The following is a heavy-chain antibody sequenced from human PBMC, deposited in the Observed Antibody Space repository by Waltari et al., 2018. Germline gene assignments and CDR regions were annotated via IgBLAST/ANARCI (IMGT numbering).Heavy chain of an antibody. D-gene: IGHD5-18*01. CDR3: ARVLRGYSSLPDY. CDR1: GFTFSSYS. CDR2: ISSSSSYI. Sequence: EVQLVESGGGLVKPGGSLRLSCAASGFTFSSYSMNWVRQAPGKGLEWVSSISSSSSYIYYADSVKGRFTISRDNAKNSLYLQMNSLRAEDTAVYYCARVLRGYSSLPDYWGQGTLVTVSS. J-gene: IGHJ4*02. V-gene: IGHV3-21*01.